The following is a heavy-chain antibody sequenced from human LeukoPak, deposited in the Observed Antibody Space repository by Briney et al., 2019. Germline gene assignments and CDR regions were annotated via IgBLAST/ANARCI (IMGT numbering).Heavy chain of an antibody. D-gene: IGHD3-22*01. V-gene: IGHV3-23*01. J-gene: IGHJ4*02. CDR3: AKDGYYYDSSGPSLLSYFDY. CDR2: ISGSGGST. CDR1: GFTFSSYA. Sequence: PRGSLRLSCAASGFTFSSYAMSWVRQAPGKGLEWVSAISGSGGSTYYADSVKGRFTISRDNSKNTLYLQMNSLRAEDTAVYYCAKDGYYYDSSGPSLLSYFDYWGQGTLVTVSS.